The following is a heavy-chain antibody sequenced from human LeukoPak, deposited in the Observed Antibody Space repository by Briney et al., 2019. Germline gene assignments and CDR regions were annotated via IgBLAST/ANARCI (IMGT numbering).Heavy chain of an antibody. CDR1: GFTFDDYA. CDR2: ISGDGGRT. V-gene: IGHV3-43*02. J-gene: IGHJ1*01. CDR3: AKDIPPLTSGWYGYFQH. D-gene: IGHD6-19*01. Sequence: GGSLRLSCAASGFTFDDYATLWVRQAPGRGLEWVSLISGDGGRTYYADSVKGRFTISRDNSKNSLYLRMNSLRSEDTALYYCAKDIPPLTSGWYGYFQHWGQGTLVTVSS.